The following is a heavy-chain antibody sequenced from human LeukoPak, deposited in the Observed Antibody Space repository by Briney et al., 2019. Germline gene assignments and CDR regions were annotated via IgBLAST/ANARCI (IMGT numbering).Heavy chain of an antibody. CDR2: INPNSGGT. CDR3: ARDPRSGSYLSYWYFDL. V-gene: IGHV1-2*02. Sequence: ASVKVSCKASGYTFTGYYMHWVRQAPGQGLEWMGWINPNSGGTNYAQKFQGRVTMTRDTSISTAYMELSRLRSDDTAVYYCARDPRSGSYLSYWYFDLWGRGTLVTVSS. D-gene: IGHD1-26*01. J-gene: IGHJ2*01. CDR1: GYTFTGYY.